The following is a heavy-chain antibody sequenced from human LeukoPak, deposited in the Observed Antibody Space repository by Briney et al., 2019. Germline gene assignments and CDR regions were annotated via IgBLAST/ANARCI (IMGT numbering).Heavy chain of an antibody. CDR3: ARVPAYCSGGSCYARAFFDY. CDR1: GGSISRYY. CDR2: IYYSGST. V-gene: IGHV4-59*01. Sequence: SSETLSLTCTVSGGSISRYYWSWIRQPPGKGLEYIGYIYYSGSTNYNPSLKSRVPISVDTSKNQFSLKLSSVTAADTALYYCARVPAYCSGGSCYARAFFDYWGQGTLVTVSS. J-gene: IGHJ4*02. D-gene: IGHD2-15*01.